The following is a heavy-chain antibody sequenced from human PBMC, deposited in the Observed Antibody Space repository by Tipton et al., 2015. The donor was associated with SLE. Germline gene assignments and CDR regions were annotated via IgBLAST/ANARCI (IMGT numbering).Heavy chain of an antibody. CDR1: GGSISSSSYY. V-gene: IGHV4-39*01. D-gene: IGHD7-27*01. CDR2: IYYSGST. J-gene: IGHJ5*02. Sequence: TLSLTCTVSGGSISSSSYYWGWIRQPPGKGLEWIGSIYYSGSTYYNPSLKSRVTISVDTSKNQFSLKLSSVTAADTAVYYCARATVTGEDNWFDPWGQGTLVTVSS. CDR3: ARATVTGEDNWFDP.